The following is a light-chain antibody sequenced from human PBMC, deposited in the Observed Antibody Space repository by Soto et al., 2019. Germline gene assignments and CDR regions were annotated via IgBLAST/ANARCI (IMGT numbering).Light chain of an antibody. CDR3: QQYNPYPVT. CDR1: QTINSW. Sequence: DIQMTQSPSTLSASVGDRVTITCRASQTINSWLAWYQQKPGKAPKLLIYDASSLGSGVPSRFSGSGSGTEFPLTISSLHPDDFAAYYCQQYNPYPVTFGPGTKVDI. V-gene: IGKV1-5*01. J-gene: IGKJ3*01. CDR2: DAS.